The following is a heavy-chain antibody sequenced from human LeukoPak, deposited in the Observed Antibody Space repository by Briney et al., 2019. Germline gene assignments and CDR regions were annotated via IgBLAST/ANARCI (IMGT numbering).Heavy chain of an antibody. Sequence: GGSLRLSCAASGFTFSSYAMHWVRQAPGKGLEYVSAISSNGGSTYYANSVKGRFTISRDNSKNTLYLQVGSLRAEDMAVYYCARGLVVGAPVDYWGQGTLVTVSS. J-gene: IGHJ4*02. D-gene: IGHD1-26*01. CDR2: ISSNGGST. CDR1: GFTFSSYA. CDR3: ARGLVVGAPVDY. V-gene: IGHV3-64*01.